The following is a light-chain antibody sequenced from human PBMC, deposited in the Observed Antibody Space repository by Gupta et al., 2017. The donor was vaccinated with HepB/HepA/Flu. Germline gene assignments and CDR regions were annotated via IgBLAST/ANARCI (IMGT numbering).Light chain of an antibody. CDR1: SNDIGTYNL. J-gene: IGLJ2*01. V-gene: IGLV2-23*02. CDR2: EVN. Sequence: PLMHSAPHSRSLGPPITISSSGTSNDIGTYNLVSWYQQHPGKATNLIIYEVNKRPPGVSSRFSGSKSAKTASLTISARQADDEADYFCCTYAGTTSWLFGGGTKVTVL. CDR3: CTYAGTTSWL.